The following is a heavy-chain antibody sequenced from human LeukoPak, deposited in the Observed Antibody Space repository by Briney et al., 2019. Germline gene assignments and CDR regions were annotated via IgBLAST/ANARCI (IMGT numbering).Heavy chain of an antibody. CDR1: GYTFTGYY. V-gene: IGHV1-18*04. CDR3: ARERGFSGWPDY. Sequence: ASVKVSCKASGYTFTGYYMHWVRQAPGQGLEWMGWISAYNGNTNYAQKLQGRVTMTTDTSTSTAYMELRSLRSDDTAVYYCARERGFSGWPDYWGQGTLVTVSS. J-gene: IGHJ4*02. D-gene: IGHD6-19*01. CDR2: ISAYNGNT.